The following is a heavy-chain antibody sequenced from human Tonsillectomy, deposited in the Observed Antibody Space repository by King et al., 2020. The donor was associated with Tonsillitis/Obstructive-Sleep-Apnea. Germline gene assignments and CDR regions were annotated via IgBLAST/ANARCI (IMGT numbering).Heavy chain of an antibody. CDR3: ARETYYDSSAYKT. D-gene: IGHD3-22*01. J-gene: IGHJ5*02. V-gene: IGHV3-48*03. Sequence: VQLVESGGGLVQPGGSLRLSCAASGFTFSSYEMNWVRQAPGKGLEWVSYISSSGSTIYYADSVKGRFPISRDNAKNSLYLQMNSLRAEDTAVYYCARETYYDSSAYKTCGQGTLVTVSS. CDR1: GFTFSSYE. CDR2: ISSSGSTI.